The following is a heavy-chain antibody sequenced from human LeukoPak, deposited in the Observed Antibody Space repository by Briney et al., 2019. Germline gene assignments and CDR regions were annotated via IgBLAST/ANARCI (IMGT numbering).Heavy chain of an antibody. V-gene: IGHV1/OR15-1*04. Sequence: ASVKVSCKASGYIFTHDYIHWVRQAPGQGLEWMGWINPNSGGTNYAQKFQGRVTMTRDTSTSTVYMELSSLRSEDTAIYYCARDEGSSRKRNFMDVWGEGTTVTISS. J-gene: IGHJ6*04. D-gene: IGHD1-7*01. CDR3: ARDEGSSRKRNFMDV. CDR1: GYIFTHDY. CDR2: INPNSGGT.